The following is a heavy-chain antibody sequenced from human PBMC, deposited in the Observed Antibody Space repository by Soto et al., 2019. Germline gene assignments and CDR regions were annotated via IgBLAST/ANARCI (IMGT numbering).Heavy chain of an antibody. CDR2: INHGGST. D-gene: IGHD5-12*01. J-gene: IGHJ5*02. V-gene: IGHV4-34*01. CDR3: ARTDIVTTNWFDP. CDR1: GASFIGYY. Sequence: VHLQQWGAGLLKPSETLSLTCAVYGASFIGYYWTWIRQSPGNGLAWIGEINHGGSTNYNTSLKSRVTISIDTSKNQFSLKLTSVTAADTSVYYCARTDIVTTNWFDPWGQGTLVTVSS.